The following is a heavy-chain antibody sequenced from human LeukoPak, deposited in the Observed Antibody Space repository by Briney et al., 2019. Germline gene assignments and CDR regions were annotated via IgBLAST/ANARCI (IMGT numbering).Heavy chain of an antibody. Sequence: PGGSLRLSCAAYGFTFSSNWMSWVRQAPGKGLEWVANIKQDGSEKYYVDSVKGRFTISRDNAKNSLYLQMNSLRAEDTAVYYCARGRVPAALYYYYYGMDVWGKGTTVTVSS. CDR2: IKQDGSEK. V-gene: IGHV3-7*03. CDR1: GFTFSSNW. J-gene: IGHJ6*04. D-gene: IGHD2-2*01. CDR3: ARGRVPAALYYYYYGMDV.